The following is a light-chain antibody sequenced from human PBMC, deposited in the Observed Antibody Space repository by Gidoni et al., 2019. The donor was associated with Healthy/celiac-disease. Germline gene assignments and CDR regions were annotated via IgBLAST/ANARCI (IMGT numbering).Light chain of an antibody. J-gene: IGKJ1*01. CDR1: QSVSSY. Sequence: EIVLTQSPATLSLSPGERATLSCRASQSVSSYLAWYQQKPGQAPRLLIYDASNRATGIPARFSGSGSGTDFNLTISSLEPEDFAVYYCQQRRGTFGQGTKVEIK. CDR3: QQRRGT. CDR2: DAS. V-gene: IGKV3-11*01.